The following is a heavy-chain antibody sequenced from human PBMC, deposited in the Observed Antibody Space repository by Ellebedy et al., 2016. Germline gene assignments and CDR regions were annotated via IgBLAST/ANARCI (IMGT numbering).Heavy chain of an antibody. V-gene: IGHV3-23*01. J-gene: IGHJ4*02. D-gene: IGHD3-3*01. CDR2: MSGSGGST. Sequence: GGSLRLSCAASGFTFSNCAMNWVRQAPGKGLEWVSGMSGSGGSTYYSDSVKGRFTISRDNSKNTLFLQMNSLRAEDTAVYYCVQAGLSRFFEGLCPYYFDHWGQGTLVTVSS. CDR3: VQAGLSRFFEGLCPYYFDH. CDR1: GFTFSNCA.